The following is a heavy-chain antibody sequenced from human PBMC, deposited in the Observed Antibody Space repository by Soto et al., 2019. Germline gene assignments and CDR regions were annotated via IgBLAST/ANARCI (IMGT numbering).Heavy chain of an antibody. D-gene: IGHD2-8*02. CDR1: GFIFSTYW. CDR3: AAWSRSHGFDY. CDR2: IKYDGSEK. V-gene: IGHV3-7*05. Sequence: EVQLVESGGDLVQPGGSLRLSCAASGFIFSTYWMGWVRQFPGGGLEWVANIKYDGSEKPYMDSVEGRFTISSENARNTLYLQMTSQRDEDTAVYYCAAWSRSHGFDYWGQGTQVTVSS. J-gene: IGHJ4*02.